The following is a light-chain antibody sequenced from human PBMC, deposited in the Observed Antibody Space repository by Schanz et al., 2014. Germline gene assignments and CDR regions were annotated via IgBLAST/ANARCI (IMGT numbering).Light chain of an antibody. V-gene: IGKV3-20*01. Sequence: DIVMTQSPATLSVSPGERATLSCRASQSVSSNLAWYQQKPGQAPRLLIYGASSRATGIPDRFSGSGSGTDFTLTITRLEPEDFAVYYCQQYGSSPPYTFGQGTKLEF. J-gene: IGKJ2*01. CDR1: QSVSSN. CDR2: GAS. CDR3: QQYGSSPPYT.